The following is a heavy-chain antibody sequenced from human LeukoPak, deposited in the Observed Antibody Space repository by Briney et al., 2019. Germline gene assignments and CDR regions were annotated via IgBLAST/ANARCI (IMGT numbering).Heavy chain of an antibody. CDR3: ARVFKQQLTN. Sequence: SETLSLTCAVYGGSFSGYYWSWIRQPPGKGLEWIGEINHSGSTNYNPSLKSRVTISVDTSKNQFSLKLSSVIAADTAVYYCARVFKQQLTNWGQGTLVTVSS. V-gene: IGHV4-34*01. CDR1: GGSFSGYY. D-gene: IGHD6-13*01. J-gene: IGHJ4*02. CDR2: INHSGST.